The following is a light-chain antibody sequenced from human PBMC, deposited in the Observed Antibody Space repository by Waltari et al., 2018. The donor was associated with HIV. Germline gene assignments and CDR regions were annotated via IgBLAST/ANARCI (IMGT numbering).Light chain of an antibody. Sequence: QAGLTQPPPPPVGLGQTATLPCPAASHNVDDLGTAWLQHHQGHPPKVLSHRNNNRASGVSEKFSAFRSGKTAFLTITGLRPEDEADYFCSAWDNTLNGWVFGGGTQLTVL. CDR3: SAWDNTLNGWV. CDR1: SHNVDDLG. V-gene: IGLV10-54*04. J-gene: IGLJ3*02. CDR2: RNN.